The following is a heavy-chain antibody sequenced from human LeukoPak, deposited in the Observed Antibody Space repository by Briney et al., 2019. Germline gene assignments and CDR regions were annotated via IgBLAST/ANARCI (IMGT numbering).Heavy chain of an antibody. D-gene: IGHD5-18*01. Sequence: SVKVSCKASGGTFSSYAISWVRQAPGQGLEWLGRIIPILGIANYAQKFQGRVTITADKSTSTAYMELSSLRSEDTAVYYCARTSFHYSYGYGGGLYFDYWGQGTLVTVSS. J-gene: IGHJ4*02. CDR1: GGTFSSYA. CDR2: IIPILGIA. V-gene: IGHV1-69*04. CDR3: ARTSFHYSYGYGGGLYFDY.